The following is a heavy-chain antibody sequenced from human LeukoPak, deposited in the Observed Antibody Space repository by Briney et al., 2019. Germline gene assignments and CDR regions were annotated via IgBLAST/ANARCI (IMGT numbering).Heavy chain of an antibody. V-gene: IGHV3-30*18. D-gene: IGHD6-13*01. CDR3: AKDSQPGVTIAAAGY. J-gene: IGHJ4*02. CDR2: ISYDGSNK. Sequence: PGGSLRLSCAASGFTFSSYSMHWVRQAPGKGLEWVAVISYDGSNKYYADSVKGRFTISRDNSKNTLYLQMNSLRAEDTAVYYCAKDSQPGVTIAAAGYWGQGTLVTVSS. CDR1: GFTFSSYS.